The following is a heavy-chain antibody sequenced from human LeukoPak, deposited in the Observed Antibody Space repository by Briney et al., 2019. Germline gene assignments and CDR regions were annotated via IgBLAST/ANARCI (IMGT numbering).Heavy chain of an antibody. D-gene: IGHD3-22*01. CDR3: ARTSIYYDSSGYRS. V-gene: IGHV4-34*01. J-gene: IGHJ5*02. CDR2: INHSGST. Sequence: PSETLSLTCAVYGGSLSGYYWSWIRQPPGKGLEWIGEINHSGSTNYNPSLKSRVTISVDTSKNQFSLKLSSVTAADTAVYYCARTSIYYDSSGYRSWGQGTLVTVSS. CDR1: GGSLSGYY.